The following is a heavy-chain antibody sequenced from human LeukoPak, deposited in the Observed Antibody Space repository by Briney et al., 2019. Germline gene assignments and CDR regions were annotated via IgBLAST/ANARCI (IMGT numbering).Heavy chain of an antibody. Sequence: GGSLRLSCAASGFTFSSYAMHWVRQAPGKGLEWVAVISYDGSNKYYADSVKGRFTISRDNAKNSLYLQMNSLRAEDTAVYYCGRVRSGWYSDYWGQGTLVTVSS. CDR2: ISYDGSNK. D-gene: IGHD6-19*01. J-gene: IGHJ4*02. CDR3: GRVRSGWYSDY. V-gene: IGHV3-30*04. CDR1: GFTFSSYA.